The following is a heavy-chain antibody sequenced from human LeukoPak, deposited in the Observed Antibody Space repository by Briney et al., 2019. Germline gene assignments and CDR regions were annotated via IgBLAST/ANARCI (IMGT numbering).Heavy chain of an antibody. CDR2: IIPIFGTA. D-gene: IGHD5-18*01. J-gene: IGHJ4*02. CDR3: ARDPGGYSYGPFDY. V-gene: IGHV1-69*05. CDR1: GGTFISYA. Sequence: GSSVKVSCQASGGTFISYAISWVRQAPGQWLEWMGGIIPIFGTANYAQKLQGRGTITTDEATSTAYIELSSPRSEDPAMSYCARDPGGYSYGPFDYWGQGTLVTVSS.